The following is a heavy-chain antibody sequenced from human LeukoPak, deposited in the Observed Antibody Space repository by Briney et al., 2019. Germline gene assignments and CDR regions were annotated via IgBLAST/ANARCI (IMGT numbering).Heavy chain of an antibody. D-gene: IGHD2-15*01. V-gene: IGHV1-2*02. CDR1: GGTFSSYA. J-gene: IGHJ4*02. CDR3: ARDCIGCHGFDY. Sequence: ASVKVSCKASGGTFSSYAISWVRQAPGQGLEWMGWINPNSGGTNYAQKFQGRVTMTRDTSISTAYMELSRLRSDDTAVYYCARDCIGCHGFDYWGQGTLVTVSS. CDR2: INPNSGGT.